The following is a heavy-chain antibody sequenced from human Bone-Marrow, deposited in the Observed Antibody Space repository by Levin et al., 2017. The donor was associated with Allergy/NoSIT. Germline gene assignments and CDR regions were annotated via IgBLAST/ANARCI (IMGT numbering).Heavy chain of an antibody. J-gene: IGHJ4*02. CDR1: GGSFSGYY. Sequence: SETLSLTCAVYGGSFSGYYWSWIRQPPGKGLEWIGEINHSGSTNYNPSLKSRVTISVDTSKNQFSLKLSSVTAADTAVYYCARCTMVQGVIITLASWGFDYWGQGTLVTVSS. D-gene: IGHD3-10*01. CDR2: INHSGST. CDR3: ARCTMVQGVIITLASWGFDY. V-gene: IGHV4-34*01.